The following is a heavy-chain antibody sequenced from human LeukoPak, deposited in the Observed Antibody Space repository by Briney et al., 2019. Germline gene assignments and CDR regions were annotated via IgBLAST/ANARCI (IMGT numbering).Heavy chain of an antibody. D-gene: IGHD2-15*01. CDR2: IKSKTDGGTT. Sequence: GGSLRLSCAASGFTFSNAWMSWVRQAPGKGLEWVGRIKSKTDGGTTDYAAPVKGRFTISRDDSKNTLYLQMNSLKTEDTAVYYCTTLGDGYCSGGSCCEDYWGQGTLVTVSS. CDR1: GFTFSNAW. V-gene: IGHV3-15*01. J-gene: IGHJ4*02. CDR3: TTLGDGYCSGGSCCEDY.